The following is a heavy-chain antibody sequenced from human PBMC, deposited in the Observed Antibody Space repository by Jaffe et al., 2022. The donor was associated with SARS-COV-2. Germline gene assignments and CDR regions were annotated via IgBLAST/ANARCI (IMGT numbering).Heavy chain of an antibody. CDR1: GFSLSNARMG. Sequence: QVTLKESGPVLVKPTETLTLTCTVSGFSLSNARMGVSWIRQPPGKALEWLAHIFSNDEKSYSTSLKSRLTISKDTSKSQVVLTMTNMDPVDTATYYCARIWRVPATAIGWFDPWGQGTLVTVSS. CDR2: IFSNDEK. D-gene: IGHD2-2*01. J-gene: IGHJ5*02. CDR3: ARIWRVPATAIGWFDP. V-gene: IGHV2-26*01.